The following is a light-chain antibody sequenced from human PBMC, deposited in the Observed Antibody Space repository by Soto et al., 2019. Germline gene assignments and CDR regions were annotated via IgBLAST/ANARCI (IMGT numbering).Light chain of an antibody. Sequence: DIQMTQSPSSLSASVVDRVTITCRASQGISTYLAWYQQEPGKVPSLLIFAASTLQSGVPSRFSGSGSGTDFTLTISSLQPEDVATYYCQKYNTAPWTFGQGTKVEIK. J-gene: IGKJ1*01. CDR1: QGISTY. CDR3: QKYNTAPWT. V-gene: IGKV1-27*01. CDR2: AAS.